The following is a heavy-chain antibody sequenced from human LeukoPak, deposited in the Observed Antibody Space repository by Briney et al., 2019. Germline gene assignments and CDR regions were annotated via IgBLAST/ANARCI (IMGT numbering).Heavy chain of an antibody. CDR3: ARGILYCSSTSCYVY. Sequence: ASVTVSCKASGYTFTSYDINWVRQAPGQGLEWMGWMNPNSGNTGYAQKFQGRVTMTRNTSISTAYMELSSLRSEDTAVYYCARGILYCSSTSCYVYWGQGTLVTVSS. J-gene: IGHJ4*02. CDR1: GYTFTSYD. CDR2: MNPNSGNT. V-gene: IGHV1-8*01. D-gene: IGHD2-2*01.